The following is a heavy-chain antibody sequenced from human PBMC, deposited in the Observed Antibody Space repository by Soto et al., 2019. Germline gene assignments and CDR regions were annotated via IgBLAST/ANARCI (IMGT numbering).Heavy chain of an antibody. V-gene: IGHV1-2*04. CDR3: AREGGSGWRRGAFDI. Sequence: QVQLVQSGAEVKKPGASVKVSCKASGYTFTGYYMHWVRQAPGQGLEWMGWINPNSGGTNYAQKFQGWVTMTRDTSISTAYMERSRLRSDDTAVYYCAREGGSGWRRGAFDIWGQGTMVTGSS. J-gene: IGHJ3*02. CDR2: INPNSGGT. CDR1: GYTFTGYY. D-gene: IGHD6-19*01.